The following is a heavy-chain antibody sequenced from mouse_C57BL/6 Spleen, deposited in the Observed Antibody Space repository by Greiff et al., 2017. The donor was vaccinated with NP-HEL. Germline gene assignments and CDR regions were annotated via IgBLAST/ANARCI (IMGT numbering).Heavy chain of an antibody. D-gene: IGHD4-1*01. CDR2: IYPGDGDT. J-gene: IGHJ4*01. Sequence: VQLQQSGPELVKPGASVKISCKASGYAFSSSWMNWVKQRPGKGLEWIGRIYPGDGDTNYNGKFKGKATLTADKSSSTAYMQLSSLTSEDSAVYFCAGLGLYAMDYWGQGTSVTVSS. CDR3: AGLGLYAMDY. V-gene: IGHV1-82*01. CDR1: GYAFSSSW.